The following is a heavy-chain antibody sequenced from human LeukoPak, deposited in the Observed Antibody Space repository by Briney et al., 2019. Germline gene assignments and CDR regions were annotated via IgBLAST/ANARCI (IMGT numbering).Heavy chain of an antibody. D-gene: IGHD4-17*01. CDR2: IYYSGSN. CDR1: GGSISSYY. V-gene: IGHV4-59*08. CDR3: ARGGTMTTVPL. J-gene: IGHJ4*01. Sequence: SETLSLTCTVSGGSISSYYWSWIRQPPGKGLEWIGYIYYSGSNNYNYNPSLKSRVTISVDTSKNQFSLRLSSVTAADTAVYYCARGGTMTTVPLWGHGTLVTVSS.